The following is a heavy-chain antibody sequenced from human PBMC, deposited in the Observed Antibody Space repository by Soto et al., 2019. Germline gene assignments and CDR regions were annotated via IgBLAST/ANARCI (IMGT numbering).Heavy chain of an antibody. D-gene: IGHD3-10*01. CDR1: AYSFTSYW. CDR2: IYPGDSDT. J-gene: IGHJ6*02. V-gene: IGHV5-51*01. Sequence: GESLKISCKGSAYSFTSYWIGWVRQMPGKGLEWMGIIYPGDSDTRYSPSFQGQVTISADKSISTAYLQWSSLKASDTAMYYCAGVGVRGIQRPYYYYYGMDVWGQGTTVTVSS. CDR3: AGVGVRGIQRPYYYYYGMDV.